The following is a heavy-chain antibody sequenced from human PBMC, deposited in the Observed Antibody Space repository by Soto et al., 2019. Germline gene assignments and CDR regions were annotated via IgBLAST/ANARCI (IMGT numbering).Heavy chain of an antibody. CDR3: VTAGVGAHGTNWHLGL. J-gene: IGHJ2*01. V-gene: IGHV3-33*01. D-gene: IGHD1-26*01. CDR2: IYYDGSVQ. CDR1: GFTFSSYG. Sequence: GVSLRLSCAASGFTFSSYGMHWVRQAPGKGLEWVAVIYYDGSVQYYADSVRGRFTISRDNSRNTLYLQMNSLRIEDTAVYYCVTAGVGAHGTNWHLGLWGRGTLVTVSP.